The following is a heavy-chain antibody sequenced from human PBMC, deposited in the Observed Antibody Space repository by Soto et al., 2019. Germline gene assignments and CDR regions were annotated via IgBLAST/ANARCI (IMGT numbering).Heavy chain of an antibody. Sequence: QLQLVESGGGVVQPGRSLRLSCAASGFTFSRNILHWVRQAPGKGLEWLAFISADGDTKYYADPVKGRFTISRDNSKNTLYLQMNSLRREDTSVYYCLGGIGYSYGYHAFDLWGQGTMVTVSS. J-gene: IGHJ3*01. D-gene: IGHD5-18*01. CDR3: LGGIGYSYGYHAFDL. CDR2: ISADGDTK. V-gene: IGHV3-30-3*01. CDR1: GFTFSRNI.